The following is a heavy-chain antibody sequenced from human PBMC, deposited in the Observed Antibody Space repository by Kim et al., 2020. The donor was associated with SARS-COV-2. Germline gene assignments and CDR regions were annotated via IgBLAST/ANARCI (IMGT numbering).Heavy chain of an antibody. CDR1: GFTFDDYA. CDR2: ISWNSGRI. CDR3: AKAKTGDGWFMDV. Sequence: GGSLRLSCAASGFTFDDYAMHWVRQLPGKGLEWVSRISWNSGRIGYADSVEGRFTISRDNAKDSLYLQMNSLRVEDTALYYCAKAKTGDGWFMDVWGNGTAVTVS. J-gene: IGHJ6*03. V-gene: IGHV3-9*01. D-gene: IGHD3-10*01.